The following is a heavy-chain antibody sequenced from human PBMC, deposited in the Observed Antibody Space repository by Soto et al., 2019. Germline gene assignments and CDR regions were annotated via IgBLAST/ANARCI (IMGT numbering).Heavy chain of an antibody. CDR3: ARGHNYDILTGYYYYGMDV. Sequence: SERLSLTCAVCVGSVRGYYWSWIRQPPGKGLEWIGEINHSGSTNYNPSLKSRVTISVETSKNQFSLKLSSVTAADTAVYYCARGHNYDILTGYYYYGMDVWGQGTTVTVS. V-gene: IGHV4-34*01. J-gene: IGHJ6*02. CDR1: VGSVRGYY. CDR2: INHSGST. D-gene: IGHD3-9*01.